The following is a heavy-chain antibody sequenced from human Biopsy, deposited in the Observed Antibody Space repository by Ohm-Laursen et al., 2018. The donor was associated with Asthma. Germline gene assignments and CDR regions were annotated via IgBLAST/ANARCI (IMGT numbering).Heavy chain of an antibody. V-gene: IGHV3-30*18. Sequence: SLRLSCSASGFTFSSYGMHWVRQAPGKGLEWVAVISYDGSNKYYADSVKGRFAISRDNSKNTLYLQMNSLRAEDTAVYYCAKESGSNYAFDIWGQGTMVTVSS. CDR1: GFTFSSYG. CDR3: AKESGSNYAFDI. CDR2: ISYDGSNK. J-gene: IGHJ3*02. D-gene: IGHD1-1*01.